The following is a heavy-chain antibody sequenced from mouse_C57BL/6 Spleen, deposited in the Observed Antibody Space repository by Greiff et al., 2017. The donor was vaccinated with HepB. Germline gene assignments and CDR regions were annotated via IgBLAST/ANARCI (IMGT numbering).Heavy chain of an antibody. CDR2: IHPNSGST. Sequence: QVQLQQPGAELVKPGASVKLSCKASGYTFTSYWMHWVKQRPGQGLEWIGMIHPNSGSTNYNEKFKSKATLTVDKSSSTAYMQLSSLTSEDSAVYYCAREGTTARFDYWGQGTTLTVSS. CDR1: GYTFTSYW. J-gene: IGHJ2*01. CDR3: AREGTTARFDY. V-gene: IGHV1-64*01. D-gene: IGHD1-2*01.